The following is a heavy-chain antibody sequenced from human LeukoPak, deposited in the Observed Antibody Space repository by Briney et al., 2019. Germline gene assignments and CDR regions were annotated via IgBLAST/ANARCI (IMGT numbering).Heavy chain of an antibody. CDR2: INPNSGET. CDR3: ARDLTTIVVARTNCFDP. Sequence: ASEKVSCKASVYTFTSYYMHWVRQAPAQGLEWMGWINPNSGETNYAQKFQGRVTMTRDTSISTAYMELSRLRSDDTAVYYCARDLTTIVVARTNCFDPWGQGNLVTVSS. D-gene: IGHD3-22*01. CDR1: VYTFTSYY. J-gene: IGHJ5*02. V-gene: IGHV1-2*02.